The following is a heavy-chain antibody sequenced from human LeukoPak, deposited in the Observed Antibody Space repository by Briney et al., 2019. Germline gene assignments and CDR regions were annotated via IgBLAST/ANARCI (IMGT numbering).Heavy chain of an antibody. J-gene: IGHJ4*02. D-gene: IGHD5-24*01. CDR2: IFSNGDI. CDR3: TRDQMNY. Sequence: GGSLRLSCTASEFTVSRNYMLWVRQAPGKGLEWVSLIFSNGDIHYADSVKGRFTISRDTSKNTVSLQMNSLRVEDTAMYYCTRDQMNYWGQGTLVTVSS. V-gene: IGHV3-53*01. CDR1: EFTVSRNY.